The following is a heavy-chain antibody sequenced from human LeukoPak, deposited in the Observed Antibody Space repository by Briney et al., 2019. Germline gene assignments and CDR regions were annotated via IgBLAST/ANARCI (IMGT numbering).Heavy chain of an antibody. Sequence: PGGSLRLSCAASGFTFSSYAMHWVRQAPGKGLEWVAVISYDGSNKYYADSVKGRFTISRDNSKNTLYLQMNSLRAEDTAVYYCARYDSSGWYVDYWGQGTLVTVSS. D-gene: IGHD6-19*01. CDR2: ISYDGSNK. CDR3: ARYDSSGWYVDY. J-gene: IGHJ4*02. CDR1: GFTFSSYA. V-gene: IGHV3-30-3*01.